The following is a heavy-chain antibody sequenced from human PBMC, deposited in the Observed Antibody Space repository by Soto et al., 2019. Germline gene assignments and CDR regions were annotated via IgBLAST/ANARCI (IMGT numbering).Heavy chain of an antibody. J-gene: IGHJ3*02. D-gene: IGHD1-26*01. CDR2: IIPIFGTA. CDR3: AREVEPGRAEI. CDR1: GGTFSSYA. V-gene: IGHV1-69*06. Sequence: SVKVSCKASGGTFSSYAISWVRQAPGQGLEWMGGIIPIFGTANYAQKFQGRVTITADKSTSTAYMELSSLRSEDTAVYYCAREVEPGRAEIWGQGTMGTVSS.